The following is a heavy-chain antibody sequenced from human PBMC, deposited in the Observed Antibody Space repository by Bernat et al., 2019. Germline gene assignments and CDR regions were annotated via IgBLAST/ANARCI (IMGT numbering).Heavy chain of an antibody. CDR2: IRQDGNEK. J-gene: IGHJ4*02. CDR3: ARDFKDFDY. V-gene: IGHV3-7*04. CDR1: GFSFSSYW. Sequence: EVQLVESGGRLVQPGGSLRLSCAAPGFSFSSYWMTWVRQAPGKGLEWVANIRQDGNEKYYVDSVKGRFTISRDNGKNSLYLQMSSLRDEDTAVYYCARDFKDFDYWGQGTLVTVSS.